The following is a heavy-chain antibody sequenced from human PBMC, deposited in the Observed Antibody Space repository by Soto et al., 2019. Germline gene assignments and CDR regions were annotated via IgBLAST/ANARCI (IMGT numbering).Heavy chain of an antibody. Sequence: SVEVSCKASGYSFTRLDINLLRQTAGQGLEWMVGIHPSFGTTNYAQKFQGRVTITADESTKTAYMELSTLRSEDTAVYYCARLHSHGTYGMDVWGQGTTVTVSS. J-gene: IGHJ6*02. D-gene: IGHD5-18*01. V-gene: IGHV1-69*13. CDR3: ARLHSHGTYGMDV. CDR1: GYSFTRLD. CDR2: IHPSFGTT.